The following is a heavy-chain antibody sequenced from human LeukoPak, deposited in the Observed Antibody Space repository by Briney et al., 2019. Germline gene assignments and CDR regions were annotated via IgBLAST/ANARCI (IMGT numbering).Heavy chain of an antibody. CDR1: Y. Sequence: YWSWIRQXXGKGLEWIGEINHSGSTNYNPSLKSRVTISVDTSKNHFSLKLSSVTAADTAVYYCASFPPGYYDSSGYYSDDYWGQGTLVTVSS. CDR3: ASFPPGYYDSSGYYSDDY. CDR2: INHSGST. J-gene: IGHJ4*02. V-gene: IGHV4-34*01. D-gene: IGHD3-22*01.